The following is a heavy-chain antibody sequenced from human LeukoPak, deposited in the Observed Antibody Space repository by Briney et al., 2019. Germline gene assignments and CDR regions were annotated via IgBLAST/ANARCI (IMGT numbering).Heavy chain of an antibody. Sequence: GGSLRLSCAASGFTFSSYSMNWVRQAPGKGLEWVSSISSSNSYIYYADSVKGRFTISRDNAKNSLFLQMNSLRAEGTAVYYCARDRGWFGELLPDYWGQGTLVTVSS. V-gene: IGHV3-21*01. CDR1: GFTFSSYS. D-gene: IGHD3-10*01. J-gene: IGHJ4*02. CDR2: ISSSNSYI. CDR3: ARDRGWFGELLPDY.